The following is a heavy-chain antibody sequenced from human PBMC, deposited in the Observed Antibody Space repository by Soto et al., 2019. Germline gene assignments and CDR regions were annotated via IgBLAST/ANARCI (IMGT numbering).Heavy chain of an antibody. CDR2: ISYDGSNK. D-gene: IGHD4-17*01. CDR1: GFTFSSYG. V-gene: IGHV3-30*18. Sequence: GGSLRLSCAASGFTFSSYGMHWVRQAPGKGLEWVAVISYDGSNKYYADSVKGRFTISRDNSKNTLYLQMNSLRAEDTAVYYCAEDPETTVSFLWGQGTLVTVSS. J-gene: IGHJ4*02. CDR3: AEDPETTVSFL.